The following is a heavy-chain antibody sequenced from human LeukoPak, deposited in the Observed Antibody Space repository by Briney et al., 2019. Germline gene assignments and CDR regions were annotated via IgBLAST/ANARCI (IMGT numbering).Heavy chain of an antibody. J-gene: IGHJ1*01. CDR2: INPNSGGT. D-gene: IGHD2-21*01. Sequence: GASVKVSCKASGYTFTGYYMHWVRRAPGQGLEWMGWINPNSGGTNYAQNFQGRVTMTRDTSTSTVYMELSSLRSEDTAVYYCARDESTSILWWWGQGTLVTVSS. CDR3: ARDESTSILWW. CDR1: GYTFTGYY. V-gene: IGHV1-2*02.